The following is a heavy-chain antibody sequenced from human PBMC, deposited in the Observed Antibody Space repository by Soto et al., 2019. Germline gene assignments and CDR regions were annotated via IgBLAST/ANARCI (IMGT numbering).Heavy chain of an antibody. J-gene: IGHJ4*02. D-gene: IGHD3-22*01. V-gene: IGHV3-21*01. CDR2: ISGSATYI. CDR3: ARDLTYDTSGYYAY. CDR1: GFSFSRYN. Sequence: GGSLRLSCAASGFSFSRYNMNWVRQTPGKGLEWVSSISGSATYIYDADSVKGRFTISRDNAKSSVYLQMNSLRAEDTAVYYCARDLTYDTSGYYAYLGQGTLVTVSS.